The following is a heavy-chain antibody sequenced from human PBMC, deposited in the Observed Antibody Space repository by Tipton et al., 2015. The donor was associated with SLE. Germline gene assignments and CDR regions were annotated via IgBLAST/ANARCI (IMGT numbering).Heavy chain of an antibody. CDR2: IYHTGGA. D-gene: IGHD1-26*01. CDR3: AREGIVGATGGAFDI. V-gene: IGHV4-38-2*02. Sequence: TLSLTCTVSGYSVASGYYGGWVRQAPGKGLEWIGVIYHTGGAYYNPSLKSRVTMSVDTSKNQFSLKLSSVTAADTAVYCCAREGIVGATGGAFDIWGQGTMVTVSS. J-gene: IGHJ3*02. CDR1: GYSVASGYY.